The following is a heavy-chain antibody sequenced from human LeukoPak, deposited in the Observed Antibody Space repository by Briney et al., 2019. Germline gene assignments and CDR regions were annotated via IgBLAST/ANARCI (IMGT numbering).Heavy chain of an antibody. V-gene: IGHV3-23*01. J-gene: IGHJ3*02. CDR1: GFTFSSYA. D-gene: IGHD2-2*01. Sequence: GGSLRLSCAASGFTFSSYAMSWVRQAPGKGLEWVSAISGSGGSTYYADSVKGRFTISRDNSKNTLYLQMNSLRAEDTAVYYCAKVLRRYQLLTDAFDIWGQGTMVTVSS. CDR3: AKVLRRYQLLTDAFDI. CDR2: ISGSGGST.